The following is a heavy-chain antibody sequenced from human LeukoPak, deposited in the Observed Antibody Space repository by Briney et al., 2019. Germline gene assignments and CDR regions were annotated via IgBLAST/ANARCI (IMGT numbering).Heavy chain of an antibody. J-gene: IGHJ6*02. Sequence: SETLSLTCTVSGGSIGSTHYSWGWIRQPPGKGLEWIGSIHYSGSTYYNPSLKSRVAISVDTSKNHFSLRLSSVIAADTAVYYCARPSEEYSYYYGMDVWGQGTTVTVSS. V-gene: IGHV4-39*02. CDR1: GGSIGSTHYS. CDR3: ARPSEEYSYYYGMDV. CDR2: IHYSGST.